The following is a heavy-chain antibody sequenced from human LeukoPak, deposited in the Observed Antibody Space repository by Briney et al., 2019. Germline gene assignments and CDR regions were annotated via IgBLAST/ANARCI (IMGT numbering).Heavy chain of an antibody. Sequence: ASVKVSCKVSGGTFSSYAISWVRQAPGQGLEWMGGIIPIFGTANYAQKFQGRVTITADKSTSTAYMELSSLRSEDTAVYYCARDGGGYSGYDLLNPYYGMDVWGKGTTVTVSS. CDR1: GGTFSSYA. CDR2: IIPIFGTA. J-gene: IGHJ6*04. D-gene: IGHD5-12*01. V-gene: IGHV1-69*06. CDR3: ARDGGGYSGYDLLNPYYGMDV.